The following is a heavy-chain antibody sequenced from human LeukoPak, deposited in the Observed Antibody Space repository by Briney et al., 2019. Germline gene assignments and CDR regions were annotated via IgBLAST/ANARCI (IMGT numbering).Heavy chain of an antibody. J-gene: IGHJ6*03. CDR1: GGTFSSYA. D-gene: IGHD3-10*01. Sequence: ASVKVSCKASGGTFSSYAISWVRQAPGQGLEWMGIINPSGGSTSYAQKFQGRVTMTRDMSTSTVYMELSSLRSEDTAVYYCERDGLNTMVRGKIHYNYMDVWGKGSTVSISS. CDR2: INPSGGST. CDR3: ERDGLNTMVRGKIHYNYMDV. V-gene: IGHV1-46*01.